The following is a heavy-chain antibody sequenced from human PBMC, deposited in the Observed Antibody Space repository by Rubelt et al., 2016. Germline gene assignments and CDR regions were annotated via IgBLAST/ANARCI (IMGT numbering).Heavy chain of an antibody. CDR1: GFTFSNFA. J-gene: IGHJ4*02. V-gene: IGHV3-53*01. CDR2: LYSGGTT. D-gene: IGHD3-16*01. Sequence: EVQLVQSGGGLVQPGGSLRLSCSASGFTFSNFAMHWVRQPPGKGLEWVSVLYSGGTTRYADSVKGRFTISRDNSKNTLYLQMNSLRADDTAIYYCARGLPHGYWGQGTLVAVSS. CDR3: ARGLPHGY.